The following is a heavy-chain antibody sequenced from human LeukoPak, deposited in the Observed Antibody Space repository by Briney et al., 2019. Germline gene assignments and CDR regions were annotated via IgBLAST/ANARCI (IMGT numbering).Heavy chain of an antibody. CDR1: GFTFSSYS. CDR2: ISSSSSTI. J-gene: IGHJ4*02. CDR3: AREVAAAGTYVFDY. V-gene: IGHV3-48*02. Sequence: GGSLRLSCAASGFTFSSYSMNWVRQAPGKGLEWVSYISSSSSTIYYADSVKGRFTISRDNAKNSLYLQMNSLRDEDTAVYYCAREVAAAGTYVFDYWGQGTLVTVPS. D-gene: IGHD6-13*01.